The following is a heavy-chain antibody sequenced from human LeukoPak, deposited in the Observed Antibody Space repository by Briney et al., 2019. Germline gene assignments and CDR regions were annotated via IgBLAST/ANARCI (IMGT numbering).Heavy chain of an antibody. V-gene: IGHV3-48*03. CDR2: LRSSGSTI. Sequence: TGGSLRLSCAASGFTFSSYEMNWVRQAPGKGLEWVSYLRSSGSTIYYADSVRGRFTISRDNAKTSLYLQMNSLSAEDTAVYYCARSRFRYFDLWGRGTLVTVSS. J-gene: IGHJ2*01. CDR3: ARSRFRYFDL. CDR1: GFTFSSYE.